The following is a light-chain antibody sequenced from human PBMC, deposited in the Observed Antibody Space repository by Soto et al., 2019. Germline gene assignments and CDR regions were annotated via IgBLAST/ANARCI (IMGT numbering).Light chain of an antibody. CDR3: QQLNVNLL. V-gene: IGKV1-9*01. CDR2: AAS. Sequence: IQLTQSPSYLSASIGDRVTITCRASQVIASYLAWYQQKPGNAPKLLIYAASTLHSGVPSRFSGSGSGTDFTLTISSLQPEDFVTYYCQQLNVNLLFGQGTKLEIK. J-gene: IGKJ2*01. CDR1: QVIASY.